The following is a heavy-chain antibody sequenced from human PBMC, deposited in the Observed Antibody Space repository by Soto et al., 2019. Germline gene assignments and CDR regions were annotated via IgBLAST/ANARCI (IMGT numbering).Heavy chain of an antibody. CDR3: ARGVVVVAASQLGWFDP. J-gene: IGHJ5*02. CDR2: IIPIFGTA. Sequence: QVQLVQSGAEVKKPGSSVKVSCKASGGTFSSYAISWVRQAPGQGLEWMGGIIPIFGTANYAQKFKGRVTITADESTSTAYRELSSLRSEDTAVYCCARGVVVVAASQLGWFDPWGQGTLVTVSS. V-gene: IGHV1-69*01. D-gene: IGHD2-15*01. CDR1: GGTFSSYA.